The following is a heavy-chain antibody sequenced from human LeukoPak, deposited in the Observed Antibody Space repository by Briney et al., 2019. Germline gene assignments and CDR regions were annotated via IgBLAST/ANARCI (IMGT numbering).Heavy chain of an antibody. J-gene: IGHJ4*02. D-gene: IGHD3-10*01. CDR2: INPNSGGT. CDR3: ARDVVLGVPDDY. CDR1: GYTFTGYY. V-gene: IGHV1-2*06. Sequence: ASVKVSCKASGYTFTGYYMHWVRQAPGQGLEWMGRINPNSGGTNYAQKFQGRVTMTRDTSISTAYMELSRLRSDDTAVYYCARDVVLGVPDDYWGQGTLVTVSS.